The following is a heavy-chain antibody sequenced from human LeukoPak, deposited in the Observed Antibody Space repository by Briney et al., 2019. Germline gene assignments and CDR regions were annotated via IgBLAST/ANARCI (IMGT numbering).Heavy chain of an antibody. V-gene: IGHV3-23*01. CDR1: GFSFSSYA. J-gene: IGHJ4*02. Sequence: GGSLTLSCAAPGFSFSSYAVSWVRQAPGKGLEWVSAISGSGGSKYYADSLKGRFTISGDNSKNKLYLQMNSLTAEDTAVYYCAKDGVWSGYYRYFDYWGQGTLVTVSS. D-gene: IGHD3-3*01. CDR2: ISGSGGSK. CDR3: AKDGVWSGYYRYFDY.